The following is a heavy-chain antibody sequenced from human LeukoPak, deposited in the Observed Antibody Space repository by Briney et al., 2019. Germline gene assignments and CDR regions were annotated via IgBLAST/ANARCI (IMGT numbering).Heavy chain of an antibody. D-gene: IGHD1-26*01. CDR2: INHSGST. CDR3: ARNTIIVGATTAFDI. V-gene: IGHV4-34*01. Sequence: PSETLSLTCAVYGGSFSGYYWSWIRQPAGKGLEWIGEINHSGSTNYNPSLKSRVTISVDTSKNQFSLKLSSVTAADTAVYYCARNTIIVGATTAFDIWGQGTMVTVSS. J-gene: IGHJ3*02. CDR1: GGSFSGYY.